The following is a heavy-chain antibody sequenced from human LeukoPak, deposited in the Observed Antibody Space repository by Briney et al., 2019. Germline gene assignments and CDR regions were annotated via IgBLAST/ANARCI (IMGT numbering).Heavy chain of an antibody. CDR3: AREKNSGGLFDY. CDR1: GGSFSGYY. Sequence: PSETLSLTCAVYGGSFSGYYWSWIRQPPGKGLEWIGEINHSGSTNYNPSLKSRVTISVDTSKNQFSLKLSSVTAADTAVYYCAREKNSGGLFDYWGQGTLVTVSS. D-gene: IGHD3-10*01. CDR2: INHSGST. J-gene: IGHJ4*02. V-gene: IGHV4-34*01.